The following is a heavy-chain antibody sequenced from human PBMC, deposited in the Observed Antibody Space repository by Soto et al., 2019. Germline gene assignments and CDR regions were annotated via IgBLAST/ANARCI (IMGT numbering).Heavy chain of an antibody. CDR2: ISSSGDTI. J-gene: IGHJ4*02. D-gene: IGHD2-15*01. CDR1: GFSFSTYS. Sequence: GGSLRLSCAASGFSFSTYSMNWVRPAPGKGLEWVSFISSSGDTIHYADSVKGRFTVSRDNAKNSLYLQMNSLRDEDTAVYYCARDHYCSGDTCYLISFDYWGQGTQVTVSS. CDR3: ARDHYCSGDTCYLISFDY. V-gene: IGHV3-48*02.